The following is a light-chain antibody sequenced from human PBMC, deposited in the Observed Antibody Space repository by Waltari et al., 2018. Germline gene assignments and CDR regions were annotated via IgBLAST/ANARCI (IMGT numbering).Light chain of an antibody. J-gene: IGKJ1*01. CDR2: ETS. Sequence: EIVMTQSPATLSVSPGERATLSCRASQSISSNLAWYQQKPGQAPRLLFYETSTRATGIPARFSGGGSGTGFTLTISSLQSEDFAVYYCQQYNSWSTFGQGTKVEIK. CDR1: QSISSN. CDR3: QQYNSWST. V-gene: IGKV3-15*01.